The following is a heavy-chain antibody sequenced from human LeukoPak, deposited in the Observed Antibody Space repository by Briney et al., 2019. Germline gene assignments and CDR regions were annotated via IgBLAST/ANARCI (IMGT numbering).Heavy chain of an antibody. CDR3: ARAMARDYFDY. J-gene: IGHJ4*02. D-gene: IGHD3-10*01. Sequence: GGSLRLSCAASGFTVSSNYMSWVRQAPGKGLEWVAVISYDGSNKYYADSVKGRFTISRDNSKNTLYLQMNSLRAEDTAVYYCARAMARDYFDYWGQGTLVTVSS. CDR2: ISYDGSNK. V-gene: IGHV3-30-3*01. CDR1: GFTVSSNY.